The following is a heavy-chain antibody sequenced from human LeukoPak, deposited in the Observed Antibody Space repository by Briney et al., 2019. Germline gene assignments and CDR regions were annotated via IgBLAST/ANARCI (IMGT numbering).Heavy chain of an antibody. CDR2: ISGSGGST. Sequence: PGASLRLACAASGFTFSSYAMSWVRQAPGKGLEWVSAISGSGGSTYYADSVKGRFTSSRDNSKNTLYLQMNSLRAEDTAVYYCAKDLAITMIVVGLFDYWGQGTLVTVSS. J-gene: IGHJ4*02. CDR3: AKDLAITMIVVGLFDY. CDR1: GFTFSSYA. D-gene: IGHD3-22*01. V-gene: IGHV3-23*01.